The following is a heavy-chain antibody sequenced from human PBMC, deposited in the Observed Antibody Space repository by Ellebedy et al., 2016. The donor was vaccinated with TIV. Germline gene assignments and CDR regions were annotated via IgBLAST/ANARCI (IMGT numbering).Heavy chain of an antibody. J-gene: IGHJ4*02. Sequence: SETLSLTCTVYGAPFSDYYWTWIRQPPGRGLEWIGEIHPSGSTTYNSSLQSRVAMSVDTSKSHFSLKLSSVTAADTAVYYCARGPDYAKSGYWGQGTQVTVSS. D-gene: IGHD4-17*01. V-gene: IGHV4-34*01. CDR3: ARGPDYAKSGY. CDR1: GAPFSDYY. CDR2: IHPSGST.